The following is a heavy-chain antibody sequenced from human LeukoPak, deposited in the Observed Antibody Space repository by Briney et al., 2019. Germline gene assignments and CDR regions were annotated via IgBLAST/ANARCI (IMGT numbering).Heavy chain of an antibody. CDR1: GGSISSGGYY. CDR3: ASRIDYSYGIDY. D-gene: IGHD5-18*01. V-gene: IGHV4-31*03. J-gene: IGHJ4*02. CDR2: IYYSGST. Sequence: SETLSLTCTVSGGSISSGGYYWSWIRQHPGKRLEWIGYIYYSGSTYYNPSLKSRVIISEDTSKNQFSLKLSSVTAADTAVYYCASRIDYSYGIDYWGQGTLVTVSS.